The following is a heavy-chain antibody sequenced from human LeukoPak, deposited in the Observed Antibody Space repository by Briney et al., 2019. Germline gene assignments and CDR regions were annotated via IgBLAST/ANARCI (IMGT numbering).Heavy chain of an antibody. CDR3: ARATWDS. CDR1: GFAVSSTY. D-gene: IGHD2-15*01. CDR2: IYSGGNT. V-gene: IGHV3-53*01. J-gene: IGHJ4*02. Sequence: GGSLRLSCAASGFAVSSTYMSWVRQAPGKGLEWVSIIYSGGNTFYADSVKGRFTISRDNSKNTLYLQMNSLRAEDTAVYYCARATWDSWGQGALVTVSS.